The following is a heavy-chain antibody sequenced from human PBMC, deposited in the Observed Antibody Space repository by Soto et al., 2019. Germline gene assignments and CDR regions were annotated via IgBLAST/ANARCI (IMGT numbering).Heavy chain of an antibody. CDR2: IYHSGST. CDR3: ARVYMVRGTIIRYFDY. D-gene: IGHD3-10*01. Sequence: QVQLQESGPGLVKPSGTLSLTCAVSGGSISSSNWWSWVRQPPGKGLEWIGKIYHSGSTNYNPSLKSLVNISVDKSKNQFSLKLSSVTAADTAVYYCARVYMVRGTIIRYFDYWGQGTLVTVSS. V-gene: IGHV4-4*02. J-gene: IGHJ4*02. CDR1: GGSISSSNW.